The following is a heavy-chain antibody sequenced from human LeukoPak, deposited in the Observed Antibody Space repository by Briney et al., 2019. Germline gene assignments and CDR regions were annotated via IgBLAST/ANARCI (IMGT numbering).Heavy chain of an antibody. CDR1: GFTFSSYG. V-gene: IGHV3-48*04. CDR3: ARDHNYAFDN. Sequence: PGRSLRLSCAASGFTFSSYGMHWVRQAPGKGLEWISYIWISSGNTKYADSVRCRFTISADNAKNSLYLQMNSLRVEDTAVYYCARDHNYAFDNWGQGTLVSVSS. CDR2: IWISSGNT. D-gene: IGHD1-1*01. J-gene: IGHJ4*02.